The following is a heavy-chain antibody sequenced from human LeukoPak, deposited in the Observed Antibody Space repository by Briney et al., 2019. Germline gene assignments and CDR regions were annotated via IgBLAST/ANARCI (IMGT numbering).Heavy chain of an antibody. J-gene: IGHJ4*02. V-gene: IGHV5-10-1*01. CDR3: SRQDY. Sequence: GESMKISCKASGYTISSYWISWVRQMPGKGLEWMGNIDHTDSYTNASASFQGHVTISVDTSINTAYLQWYSLKASDTAMYFWSRQDYWGQGTLVT. CDR1: GYTISSYW. CDR2: IDHTDSYT.